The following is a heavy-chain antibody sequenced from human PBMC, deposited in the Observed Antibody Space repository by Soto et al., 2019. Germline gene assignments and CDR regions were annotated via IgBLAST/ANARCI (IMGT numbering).Heavy chain of an antibody. J-gene: IGHJ6*02. CDR2: INTYNGNT. CDR3: ARYRHCSGDSCNYYYIMDL. Sequence: ASVKVSCKASGYTFTNYGISWVRQAPGQGLEWMGWINTYNGNTNHAQKLQGRVTMTRDTSMSTAYMELSSLRSDDTATYFCARYRHCSGDSCNYYYIMDLWGQ. CDR1: GYTFTNYG. V-gene: IGHV1-18*01. D-gene: IGHD2-15*01.